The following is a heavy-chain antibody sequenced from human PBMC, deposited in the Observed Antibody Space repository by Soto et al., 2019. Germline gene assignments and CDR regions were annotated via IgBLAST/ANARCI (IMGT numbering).Heavy chain of an antibody. CDR2: ISAYNGNT. CDR3: ARDRYYYDSSGYYPY. J-gene: IGHJ4*02. D-gene: IGHD3-22*01. V-gene: IGHV1-18*04. Sequence: ASVKVSCKASGYTFTSYGISWVRQAPGQGLEWMGWISAYNGNTNYAQKLQGRVTMTTDTSTSTAYMELRSLRSDDTAVYYCARDRYYYDSSGYYPYWGQGTLVPVSS. CDR1: GYTFTSYG.